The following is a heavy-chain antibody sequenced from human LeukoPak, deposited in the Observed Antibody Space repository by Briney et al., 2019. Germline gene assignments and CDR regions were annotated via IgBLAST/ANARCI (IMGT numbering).Heavy chain of an antibody. Sequence: GASVKVSCKASGGTFSSYAISWVRQAPGQGLEWMGWINTNTGNPTYAQGFTGRLVFSLDTSVSTAYLQISSLKAEDTAVYYCARDPNHYYDSSGYYGDYWGQGALVTVSS. D-gene: IGHD3-22*01. V-gene: IGHV7-4-1*02. CDR3: ARDPNHYYDSSGYYGDY. CDR1: GGTFSSYA. CDR2: INTNTGNP. J-gene: IGHJ4*02.